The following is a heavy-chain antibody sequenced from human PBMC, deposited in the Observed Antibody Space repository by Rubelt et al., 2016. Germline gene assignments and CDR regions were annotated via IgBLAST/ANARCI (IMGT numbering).Heavy chain of an antibody. Sequence: VQLVESGGGLVQPGGSLTLSCAASGFTFSSYGMHWVRQAPGKGLEWVAVISYDGSNKYYADSVKGRFTISRDNSKNTLYLQMNSLRAEDTAVYYCVTDLRWPLRNWGQGTLVTVSS. CDR2: ISYDGSNK. V-gene: IGHV3-30*03. J-gene: IGHJ1*01. CDR1: GFTFSSYG. CDR3: VTDLRWPLRN. D-gene: IGHD4-23*01.